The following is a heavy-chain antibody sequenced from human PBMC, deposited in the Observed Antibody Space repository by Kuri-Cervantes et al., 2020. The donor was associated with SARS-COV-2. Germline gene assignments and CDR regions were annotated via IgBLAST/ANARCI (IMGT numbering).Heavy chain of an antibody. D-gene: IGHD7-27*01. CDR1: GFTFSSYG. CDR2: ISYDGSNK. J-gene: IGHJ6*02. Sequence: GESLKISCAASGFTFSSYGMHWVRQAPGKGLEWVAVISYDGSNKYYADSVKGRFTISRDNSKNTLHLQMNSLRAEDTAVYYCAKALGNYYYYGMDVWGQGTTVTVSS. V-gene: IGHV3-30*18. CDR3: AKALGNYYYYGMDV.